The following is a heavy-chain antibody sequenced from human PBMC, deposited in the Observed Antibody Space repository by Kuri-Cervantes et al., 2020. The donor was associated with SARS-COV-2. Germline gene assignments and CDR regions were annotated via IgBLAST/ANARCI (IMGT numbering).Heavy chain of an antibody. J-gene: IGHJ6*02. CDR3: ARDWNPNRFLEWLLYLAGYGMDV. CDR2: INPSGGST. V-gene: IGHV1-46*01. D-gene: IGHD3-3*01. CDR1: GYTFTSYY. Sequence: ASVKVSCKASGYTFTSYYMHWVRQAPGQGLEWMGIINPSGGSTSYAQKFQGRVTMTRDTSKSTVYMELSSLRSEDTAVYYCARDWNPNRFLEWLLYLAGYGMDVWGQGTTVTVSS.